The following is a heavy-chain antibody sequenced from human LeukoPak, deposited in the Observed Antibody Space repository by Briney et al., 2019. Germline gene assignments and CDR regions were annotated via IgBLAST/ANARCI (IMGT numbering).Heavy chain of an antibody. CDR3: ARSSRFAAVAGTDY. J-gene: IGHJ4*02. CDR2: INPNSGGT. D-gene: IGHD6-19*01. Sequence: ASVKVSCKASGGTFSSYTISWVRQAPGQGLEWMGRINPNSGGTNYAQKFQGRVTMTRDTSISTAYMELSRLRSDDTAVYYCARSSRFAAVAGTDYWGQGTLVTVSS. V-gene: IGHV1-2*06. CDR1: GGTFSSYT.